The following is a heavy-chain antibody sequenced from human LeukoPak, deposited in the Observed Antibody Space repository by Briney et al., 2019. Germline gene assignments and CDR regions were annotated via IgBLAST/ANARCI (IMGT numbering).Heavy chain of an antibody. D-gene: IGHD2-8*02. J-gene: IGHJ4*02. CDR1: GGSISSYY. CDR2: ISDIGSI. CDR3: AGHHPRNTVDF. V-gene: IGHV4-59*08. Sequence: PSETLSLTCTVAGGSISSYYWSWIRQPPGKGLEWIAYISDIGSINYNPSLKSRVTISLDTSKNQFSLKLSSVTAADTAVYYCAGHHPRNTVDFWGQGTLVTVSS.